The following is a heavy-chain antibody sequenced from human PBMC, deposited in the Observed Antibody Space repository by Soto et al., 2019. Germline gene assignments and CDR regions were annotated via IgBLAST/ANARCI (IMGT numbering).Heavy chain of an antibody. Sequence: GLEWMGWISAYNGNTNYAQKLQGRVTMTTDTSTSTAYTELRSLRSDDTAVYYCATSRITIFGVVIIPPDYWGQGTLVTVSS. CDR3: ATSRITIFGVVIIPPDY. CDR2: ISAYNGNT. D-gene: IGHD3-3*01. J-gene: IGHJ4*02. V-gene: IGHV1-18*01.